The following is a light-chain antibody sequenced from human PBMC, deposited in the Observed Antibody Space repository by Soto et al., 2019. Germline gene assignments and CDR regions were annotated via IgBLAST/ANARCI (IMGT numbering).Light chain of an antibody. Sequence: QSALTQPASVSGSPGQSITISCTGTSSDVGGYNYVSWYQQHPGKAPKLMIYEVSNRPSGVSNRFSGYKSGNTASLTISGLQAEDEADYYCNSYTSSSTYVFGPGTKLTVL. CDR2: EVS. V-gene: IGLV2-14*01. CDR1: SSDVGGYNY. CDR3: NSYTSSSTYV. J-gene: IGLJ1*01.